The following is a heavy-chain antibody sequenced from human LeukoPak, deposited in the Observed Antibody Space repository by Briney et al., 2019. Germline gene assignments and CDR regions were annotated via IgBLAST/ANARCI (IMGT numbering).Heavy chain of an antibody. J-gene: IGHJ5*02. CDR1: GCSISSGGYY. CDR3: AREHDFRFDP. Sequence: PSETLSLTCTVYGCSISSGGYYWSWIRQHPGKGLEWIGYIYYSGSTYYNPSLKSRVTISVDTSKNQFSLKLSSVTAADTAVYYCAREHDFRFDPWGQGTLVTVSS. V-gene: IGHV4-31*03. D-gene: IGHD3-3*01. CDR2: IYYSGST.